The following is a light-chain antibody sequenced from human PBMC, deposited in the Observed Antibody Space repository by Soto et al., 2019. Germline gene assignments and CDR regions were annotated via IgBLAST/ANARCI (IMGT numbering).Light chain of an antibody. Sequence: AIQMTQSPSSLSASVGDRVTITCRASQDIRNELGWYQQRPGKAPKALIYGASNLQIGVPSRFSGSGFGTDFTLTISSLQPEDFATYYCLQDRNYPRTFGQGTKVESK. CDR3: LQDRNYPRT. CDR1: QDIRNE. CDR2: GAS. V-gene: IGKV1-6*01. J-gene: IGKJ1*01.